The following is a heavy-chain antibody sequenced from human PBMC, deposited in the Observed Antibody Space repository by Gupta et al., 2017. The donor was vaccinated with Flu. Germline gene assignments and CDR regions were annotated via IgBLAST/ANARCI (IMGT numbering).Heavy chain of an antibody. D-gene: IGHD2-15*01. CDR3: AKVGCSGGSCYGNYYFDY. V-gene: IGHV3-30*18. CDR2: ISYDGSNK. CDR1: GFTFSSYG. Sequence: QVQLVESGGGVVQPGRSLRLSCAASGFTFSSYGMHWVRQAPGKGLEWVAVISYDGSNKYYADSVKGRFTISRDNSKNTLYLQMNSLRAEDTAVYYCAKVGCSGGSCYGNYYFDYWGQGTLVTVSS. J-gene: IGHJ4*02.